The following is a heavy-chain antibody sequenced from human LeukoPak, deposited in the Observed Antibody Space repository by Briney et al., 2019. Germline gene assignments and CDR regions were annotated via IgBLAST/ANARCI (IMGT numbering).Heavy chain of an antibody. Sequence: ASVKVSCKASGYTFTGYYMHWVRQAPGQGPEWMGWINPNSGGTNYAQKFQGRVTMTRDTSISTAYMELSRLRSDDTAVYYCARSERKIVATIPPLDYWGQGTLVTVSS. CDR1: GYTFTGYY. CDR3: ARSERKIVATIPPLDY. J-gene: IGHJ4*02. CDR2: INPNSGGT. V-gene: IGHV1-2*02. D-gene: IGHD5-12*01.